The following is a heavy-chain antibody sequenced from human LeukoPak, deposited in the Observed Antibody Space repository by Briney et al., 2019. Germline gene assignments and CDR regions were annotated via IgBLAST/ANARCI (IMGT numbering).Heavy chain of an antibody. CDR3: ARDGNGRWFGELPDAFDY. J-gene: IGHJ4*02. Sequence: GGSLRLSCAASGFTFSSYEMNWVRQAPGKGLEWVSYISSGGGTIYYADSVKGRFTISRDNAKNSLYLQMNSLRAEDTAVYYCARDGNGRWFGELPDAFDYWGQGTLVTVSS. D-gene: IGHD3-10*01. V-gene: IGHV3-48*03. CDR1: GFTFSSYE. CDR2: ISSGGGTI.